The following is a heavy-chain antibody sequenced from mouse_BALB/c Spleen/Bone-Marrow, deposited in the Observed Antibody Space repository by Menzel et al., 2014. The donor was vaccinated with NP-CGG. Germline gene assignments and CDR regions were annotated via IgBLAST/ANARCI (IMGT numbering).Heavy chain of an antibody. Sequence: VQLQQPGPELVKPGASVKMSCKASGYTFTRYVMHWVKQKPGQGLEWIGYINPYNDGTKYNEKFKGKATLTSDKSSSTAYMELSSLTSQHSAVYYCARRGFDEGYYAMDYRAQATSVTVSS. V-gene: IGHV1-14*01. CDR2: INPYNDGT. J-gene: IGHJ4*01. CDR1: GYTFTRYV. CDR3: ARRGFDEGYYAMDY.